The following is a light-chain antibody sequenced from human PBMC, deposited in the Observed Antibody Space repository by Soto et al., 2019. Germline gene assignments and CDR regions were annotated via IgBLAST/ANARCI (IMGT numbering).Light chain of an antibody. CDR1: NSNIGNHD. CDR2: STH. V-gene: IGLV1-47*02. CDR3: QAYDYSLTASV. Sequence: QSVLTQPPSASGTPGQRVTISCSGSNSNIGNHDVYWYQQLPGTAPKLLISSTHQRPSGVPDRFSGSKSGTSASLAISGLRSEDEADYYCQAYDYSLTASVFGGGTKVTVL. J-gene: IGLJ3*02.